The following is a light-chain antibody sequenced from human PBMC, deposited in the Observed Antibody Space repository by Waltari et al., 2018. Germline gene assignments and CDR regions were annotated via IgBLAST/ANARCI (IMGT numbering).Light chain of an antibody. Sequence: QSALTQPASVSGSPGQSVPILCPGTGNDLGCYHSVPWYQAHPGQAPRVIIYDVSDRPSGVSDRFSGSKSGNTASLTISGLQAEDEADYYCSSQSSNDVVLFGGGTKLTVL. CDR3: SSQSSNDVVL. CDR1: GNDLGCYHS. CDR2: DVS. V-gene: IGLV2-14*01. J-gene: IGLJ2*01.